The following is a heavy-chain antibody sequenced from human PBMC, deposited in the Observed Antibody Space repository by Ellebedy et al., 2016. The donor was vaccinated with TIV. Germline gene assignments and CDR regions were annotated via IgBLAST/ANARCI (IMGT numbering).Heavy chain of an antibody. CDR3: ARLGVIAAAGASDY. CDR2: ISHDGISK. V-gene: IGHV3-30*03. CDR1: GFAVSSYG. D-gene: IGHD6-13*01. Sequence: GESLKISCAASGFAVSSYGMHWVRQAPGKGLEWVTIISHDGISKYYVDSVKGRFTISRDNSKNTVYLQMNSLTAEDTAVYYCARLGVIAAAGASDYWGQGTLVIVSS. J-gene: IGHJ4*02.